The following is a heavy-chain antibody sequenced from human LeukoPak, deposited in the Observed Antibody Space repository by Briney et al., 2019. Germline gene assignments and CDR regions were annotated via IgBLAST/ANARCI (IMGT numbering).Heavy chain of an antibody. V-gene: IGHV3-15*01. CDR1: RFTFSNAG. Sequence: GGSLRLSCAVSRFTFSNAGMRWGCQAPGKGLEWVGRIKSKIDGGTIDYAAPVKGRFTISRDDSKNTLYLQMNSLKTEDTAVYYCPPLSYGDSGHWGQGTLVTVFS. CDR2: IKSKIDGGTI. J-gene: IGHJ4*02. CDR3: PPLSYGDSGH. D-gene: IGHD4-17*01.